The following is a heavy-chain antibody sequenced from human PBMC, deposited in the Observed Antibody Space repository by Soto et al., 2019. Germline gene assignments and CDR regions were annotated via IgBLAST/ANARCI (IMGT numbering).Heavy chain of an antibody. V-gene: IGHV1-69*12. CDR2: IIPSFVTA. J-gene: IGHJ6*02. CDR1: GGTFSSYA. CDR3: PSLISGSLNYYYGMDG. D-gene: IGHD1-20*01. Sequence: QVQLVQSGAEVKKPGSSVKVSCKASGGTFSSYAINWVRQAPGQGREWMGGIIPSFVTADYAQKFQGRVTVTADESTRTASRELSSLRSEDTPVYYFPSLISGSLNYYYGMDGWGHGTTVTVS.